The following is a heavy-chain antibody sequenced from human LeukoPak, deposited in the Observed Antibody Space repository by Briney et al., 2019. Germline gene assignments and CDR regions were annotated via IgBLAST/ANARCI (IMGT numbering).Heavy chain of an antibody. CDR2: IYYSGST. J-gene: IGHJ6*03. Sequence: SETLSLTCTVSGGSISSHYWSWIRQPPGKGLEWIGYIYYSGSTNYNPSLKSRVTISVDTSKNQFSLKLSSVTAADTAVYYCASIVGATGTTVNYYYYMDVWGKGTTVTVSS. CDR3: ASIVGATGTTVNYYYYMDV. D-gene: IGHD1-26*01. CDR1: GGSISSHY. V-gene: IGHV4-59*11.